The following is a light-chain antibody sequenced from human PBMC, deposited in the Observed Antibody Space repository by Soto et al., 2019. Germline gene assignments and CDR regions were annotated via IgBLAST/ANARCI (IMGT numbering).Light chain of an antibody. CDR1: QSVLYSSNNMNY. V-gene: IGKV4-1*01. CDR2: WAS. Sequence: DIVMTQSPDSLAVSLGERATINCKSSQSVLYSSNNMNYLAWYQQKPGQPPKLLIYWASTRETGVPDRFSGSGSGTDFTLTISSLQAEDVAVYYCQQYYSTPLPFGGGTKVEIK. CDR3: QQYYSTPLP. J-gene: IGKJ4*01.